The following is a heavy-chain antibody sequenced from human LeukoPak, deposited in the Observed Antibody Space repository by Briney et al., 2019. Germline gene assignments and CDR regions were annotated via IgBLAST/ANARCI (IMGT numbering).Heavy chain of an antibody. V-gene: IGHV1-2*02. CDR2: INPNSGGT. D-gene: IGHD4-11*01. CDR3: ARDVRVTYYFDY. Sequence: GASVKVSCKASGYTFTAYYLHWVRQAPGQGLEWMGWINPNSGGTKYAQKFQGRVTMTRDTSISTAYMELSRLRSDDTDDTAVYYCARDVRVTYYFDYWGQGTLVTVSS. CDR1: GYTFTAYY. J-gene: IGHJ4*02.